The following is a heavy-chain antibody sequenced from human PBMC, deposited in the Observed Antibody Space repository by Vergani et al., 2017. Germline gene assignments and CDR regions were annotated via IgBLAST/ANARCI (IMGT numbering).Heavy chain of an antibody. V-gene: IGHV5-51*01. CDR1: ESSFISNE. CDR3: TRHVPCGDGACLHFDH. D-gene: IGHD2-21*01. CDR2: INPIDSKI. J-gene: IGHJ4*02. Sequence: EVMLVQSGAEVKKPGESLKISCKSSESSFISNEMAWVRQMSGKGLQWMGNINPIDSKIAYSPSFQGQAIMSLDKSITTAYLQWRSLKASYTAIYYCTRHVPCGDGACLHFDHWGQGTQVTVSS.